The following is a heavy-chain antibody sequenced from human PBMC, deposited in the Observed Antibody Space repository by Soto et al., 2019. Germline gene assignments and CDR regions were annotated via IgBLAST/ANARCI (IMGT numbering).Heavy chain of an antibody. J-gene: IGHJ6*02. V-gene: IGHV3-15*07. CDR1: GFTFSNAW. Sequence: GGSLRLSCAASGFTFSNAWMNWVRQAPGKGLEWVGRIKSKTDGGTTDYAAPVKGRFTISRDDSKNKLYLQMNSLKTEDTAVYYCTTPGNWNYAYYYGMDVWGQGTTVTVSS. D-gene: IGHD1-7*01. CDR3: TTPGNWNYAYYYGMDV. CDR2: IKSKTDGGTT.